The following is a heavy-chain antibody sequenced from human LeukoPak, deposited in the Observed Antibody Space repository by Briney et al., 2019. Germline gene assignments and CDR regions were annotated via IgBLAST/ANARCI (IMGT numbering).Heavy chain of an antibody. Sequence: GASLRLSCAASGFTFSSYAMGWVRQAPGKGLEWVSAISGSGGSTYYADSVKGRFTISRDNSKNTLYLQMNSLRAEDTAVYYCAKELGIAVAGPRGWGQGTLVTVSS. CDR1: GFTFSSYA. V-gene: IGHV3-23*01. D-gene: IGHD6-19*01. CDR3: AKELGIAVAGPRG. J-gene: IGHJ4*02. CDR2: ISGSGGST.